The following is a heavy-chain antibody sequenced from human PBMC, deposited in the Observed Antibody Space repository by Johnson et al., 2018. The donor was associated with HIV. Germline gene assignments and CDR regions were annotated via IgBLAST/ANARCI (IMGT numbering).Heavy chain of an antibody. CDR3: AREGRMEYCAPRAAFDI. CDR2: MWYDGSNR. D-gene: IGHD2/OR15-2a*01. V-gene: IGHV3-33*01. CDR1: GFTFSTYG. Sequence: QVQLVESGGGLVKPGRSLILSCAASGFTFSTYGMHWVRQAPGKGLEWVAVMWYDGSNRYYADSVKGRFTISRDNSKNTLYLQMNSLRAEDTAAYYCAREGRMEYCAPRAAFDICGQGTMVTVSS. J-gene: IGHJ3*02.